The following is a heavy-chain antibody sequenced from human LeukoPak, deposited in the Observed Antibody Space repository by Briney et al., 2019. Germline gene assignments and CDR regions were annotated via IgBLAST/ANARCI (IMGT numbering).Heavy chain of an antibody. CDR2: IYYSGST. D-gene: IGHD3-22*01. Sequence: TSETLSLTCTVSGGSISSSSYYWGWIRQPPGKGLEWIGSIYYSGSTYYNPSLKSRVTISVDTSKNQFSLKLSSVTAADTAVYYCARDATLYYYDSSGYWFYYYYYMDVWGKGTTVTVSS. V-gene: IGHV4-39*02. CDR3: ARDATLYYYDSSGYWFYYYYYMDV. CDR1: GGSISSSSYY. J-gene: IGHJ6*03.